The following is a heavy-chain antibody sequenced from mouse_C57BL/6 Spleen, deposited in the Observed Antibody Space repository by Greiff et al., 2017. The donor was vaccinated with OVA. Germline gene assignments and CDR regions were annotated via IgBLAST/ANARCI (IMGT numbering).Heavy chain of an antibody. CDR3: ARSGWPWFAY. CDR1: GYTFTDYH. Sequence: EVQLQQSGPELVKPGASVKIPCKASGYTFTDYHMDWVKQSHGKSLEWIGDINPNNGGTIYNQKFKGKATLTVDKSSSTAYMERRSRTSEDTAVYYCARSGWPWFAYWGQGTLVTVSA. CDR2: INPNNGGT. J-gene: IGHJ3*01. V-gene: IGHV1-18*01. D-gene: IGHD2-3*01.